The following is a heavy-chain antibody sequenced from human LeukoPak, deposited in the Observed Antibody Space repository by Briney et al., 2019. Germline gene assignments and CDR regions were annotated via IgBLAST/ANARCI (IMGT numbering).Heavy chain of an antibody. J-gene: IGHJ4*02. CDR2: MNPKSGNT. D-gene: IGHD4-23*01. CDR1: GYTFTSYD. V-gene: IGHV1-8*01. Sequence: ASVKVSCKASGYTFTSYDINWVRQATGQGLEWMGWMNPKSGNTGYAQKFQGRVTMTRDTSIGTAYMELSSLRSEDTAVYYCARLDSSTPNYGGGRFDYWGQGTLVTVSS. CDR3: ARLDSSTPNYGGGRFDY.